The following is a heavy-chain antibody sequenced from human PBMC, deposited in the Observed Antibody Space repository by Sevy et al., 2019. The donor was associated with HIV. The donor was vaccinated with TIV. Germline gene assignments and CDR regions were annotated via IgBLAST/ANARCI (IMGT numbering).Heavy chain of an antibody. CDR1: GFTFDEYA. CDR3: AKDSSGSYRYFDY. V-gene: IGHV3-43D*03. Sequence: GGSLRLSCAASGFTFDEYAMHWVRQAPGKGLEWVSLISWDGGSTYYADSVKGRFTISRDNSKNSLYLQMNSLRAEDTALYYCAKDSSGSYRYFDYWGQGTLVTVSS. J-gene: IGHJ4*02. CDR2: ISWDGGST. D-gene: IGHD1-26*01.